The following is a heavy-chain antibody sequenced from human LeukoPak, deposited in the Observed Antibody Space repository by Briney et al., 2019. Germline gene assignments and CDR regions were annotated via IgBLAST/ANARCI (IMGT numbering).Heavy chain of an antibody. V-gene: IGHV3-30*04. J-gene: IGHJ4*02. D-gene: IGHD2-21*02. CDR2: ISYDGSNK. CDR1: GFTLSSYA. Sequence: GGSLRLSCAASGFTLSSYAMHWVRQAPGKGLEWVAVISYDGSNKYYADSVKGRFTISRDNSKNTLYLQMNSLRAEDTAVYYCARERVVVTATGLPDYWGQGTLVTVSS. CDR3: ARERVVVTATGLPDY.